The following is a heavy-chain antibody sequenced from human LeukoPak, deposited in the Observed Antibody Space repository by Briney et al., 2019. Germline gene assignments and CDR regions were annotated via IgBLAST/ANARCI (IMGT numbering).Heavy chain of an antibody. Sequence: ASVKVSCKASGYTFTSYGISWVRQAPGQGLEWMGWISAYDGNTNYAQKLQGRVTMTTDTSTSTAYMELSSLRSEDTAVYYCARAVREYSYGYVWGQGTTVTVSS. CDR1: GYTFTSYG. V-gene: IGHV1-18*01. J-gene: IGHJ6*02. CDR3: ARAVREYSYGYV. D-gene: IGHD5-18*01. CDR2: ISAYDGNT.